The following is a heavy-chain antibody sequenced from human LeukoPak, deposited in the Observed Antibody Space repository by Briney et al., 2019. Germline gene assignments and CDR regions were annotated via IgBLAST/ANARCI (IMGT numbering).Heavy chain of an antibody. CDR2: INWNGGST. D-gene: IGHD5-24*01. CDR3: ARDSEGDGYNFDY. CDR1: GFTFDDYG. Sequence: GGSLRLSCAASGFTFDDYGMSWVRQAPGKGLEWVSGINWNGGSTGYADSVKGRFTISRDNSKNTLYLQMNSLRAEDTAVYYCARDSEGDGYNFDYWGQGTLVTVSS. V-gene: IGHV3-20*04. J-gene: IGHJ4*02.